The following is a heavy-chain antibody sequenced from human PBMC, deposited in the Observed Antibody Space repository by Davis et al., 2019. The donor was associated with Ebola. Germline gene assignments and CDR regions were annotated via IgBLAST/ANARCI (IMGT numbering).Heavy chain of an antibody. CDR2: IYPGDSDT. CDR1: EYRFANYW. V-gene: IGHV5-51*01. CDR3: ARGVSSGRYFGFDL. Sequence: GESLKISCKGSEYRFANYWIGWVRQKPGRGLEWMGIIYPGDSDTRYSPSFQGQVTFSADKSISTAYLQWSSLKASDTAMFYCARGVSSGRYFGFDLWGRGTLVTVSS. J-gene: IGHJ2*01. D-gene: IGHD3-22*01.